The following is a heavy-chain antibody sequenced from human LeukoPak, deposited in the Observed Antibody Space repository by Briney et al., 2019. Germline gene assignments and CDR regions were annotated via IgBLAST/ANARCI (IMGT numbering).Heavy chain of an antibody. CDR3: TSSGYSGGKLDFDS. D-gene: IGHD5-18*01. CDR2: IKKDGSEK. J-gene: IGHJ4*02. Sequence: GGSLRLSYVASGFNFSNYWMNWVRQAPGKGLEWVANIKKDGSEKYYGDSVKGQVTISRDNTKNSLFLQMNSLTAEYPAVYYCTSSGYSGGKLDFDSWGQGTLVTVSS. V-gene: IGHV3-7*01. CDR1: GFNFSNYW.